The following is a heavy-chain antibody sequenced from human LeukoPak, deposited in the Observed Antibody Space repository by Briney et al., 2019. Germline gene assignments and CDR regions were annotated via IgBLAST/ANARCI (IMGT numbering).Heavy chain of an antibody. CDR1: GGSISSSSYY. Sequence: SETLSLTCTVSGGSISSSSYYWGWIRQPPGKGLEWIGSIYYSGSTYYNPSLKSRVTIPVDTSKNQFSLKLSSVTAADTAVYYCARIAIYGDSDDYWGQGTLVTVSS. D-gene: IGHD4-17*01. V-gene: IGHV4-39*01. J-gene: IGHJ4*02. CDR3: ARIAIYGDSDDY. CDR2: IYYSGST.